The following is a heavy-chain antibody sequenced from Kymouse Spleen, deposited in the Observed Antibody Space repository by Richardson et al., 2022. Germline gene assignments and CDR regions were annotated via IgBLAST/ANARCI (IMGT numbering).Heavy chain of an antibody. D-gene: IGHD7-27*02. V-gene: IGHV3-73*02. CDR1: GFTFSGSA. CDR3: TRLTGGFDY. J-gene: IGHJ4*02. CDR2: IRSKANSYAT. Sequence: EVQLVESGGGLVQPGGSLKLSCAASGFTFSGSAMHWVRQASGKGLEWVGRIRSKANSYATAYAASVKGRFTISRDDSKNTAYLQMNSLKTEDTAVYYCTRLTGGFDYWGQGTLVTVSS.